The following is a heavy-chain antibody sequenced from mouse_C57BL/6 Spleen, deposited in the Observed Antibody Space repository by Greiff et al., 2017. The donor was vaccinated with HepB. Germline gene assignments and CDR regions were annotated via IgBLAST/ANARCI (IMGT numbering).Heavy chain of an antibody. D-gene: IGHD2-1*01. CDR2: IDPSDSYT. CDR3: ARREVYGKRGAWFAY. V-gene: IGHV1-69*01. CDR1: GYTFTSYW. Sequence: QVQLQQPGAELVMPGASVKLSCKASGYTFTSYWMHWVKQRPGQGLEWIGEIDPSDSYTNYNQKFKGKSTLTVDKSSSTAYMQLSSLTSEDSAVYYCARREVYGKRGAWFAYWGQGTLVTVSA. J-gene: IGHJ3*01.